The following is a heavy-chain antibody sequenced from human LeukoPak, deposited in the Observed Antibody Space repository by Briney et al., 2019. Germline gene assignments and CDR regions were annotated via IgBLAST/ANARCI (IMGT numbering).Heavy chain of an antibody. Sequence: GASVKVSCKASGYTFTNYTINWVRLAPGQGLEWMGGIIPIFGTANYAQKFQGRVTITADESTSTAYMELSSLRSEDTAVYYCARDYCSSTSCLFDYWGQGTLVSVSS. CDR1: GYTFTNYT. V-gene: IGHV1-69*13. CDR2: IIPIFGTA. D-gene: IGHD2-2*01. J-gene: IGHJ4*02. CDR3: ARDYCSSTSCLFDY.